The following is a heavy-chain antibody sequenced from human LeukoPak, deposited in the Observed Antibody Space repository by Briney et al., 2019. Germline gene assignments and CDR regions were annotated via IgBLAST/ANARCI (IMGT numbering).Heavy chain of an antibody. D-gene: IGHD2-15*01. CDR1: GYSISSGYY. Sequence: PSETLSLTCAVSGYSISSGYYWGWIRQPPGKGLEWIGSIYHSGSTYYNPSLKSRVTISVDTSKNQFSLKLSSVTAADTAVYYCARHAHIGDGGCSNWGQGTLVTVSS. CDR3: ARHAHIGDGGCSN. V-gene: IGHV4-38-2*01. J-gene: IGHJ4*02. CDR2: IYHSGST.